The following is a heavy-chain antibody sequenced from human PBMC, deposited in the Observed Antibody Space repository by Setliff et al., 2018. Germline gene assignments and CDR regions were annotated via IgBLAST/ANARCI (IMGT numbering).Heavy chain of an antibody. D-gene: IGHD3-10*01. CDR1: GGFISNGGHY. J-gene: IGHJ1*01. Sequence: NLSETLSLTCTVSGGFISNGGHYWGWIRQHPGKGLEWIGYFYYSGETFYNPSLKSRATIVVDASKNQFSLRLTAVTAADTAVYYCARDKGDYFGSGSSHWGRGTLVTVSS. CDR2: FYYSGET. CDR3: ARDKGDYFGSGSSH. V-gene: IGHV4-31*03.